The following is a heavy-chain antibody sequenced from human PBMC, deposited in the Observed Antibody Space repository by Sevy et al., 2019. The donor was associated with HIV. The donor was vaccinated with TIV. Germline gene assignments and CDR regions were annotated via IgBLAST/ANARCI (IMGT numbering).Heavy chain of an antibody. V-gene: IGHV3-23*01. Sequence: GGSLRLSCAASRFTFSNYAMSWVRQAPGKGLEWVSAISGSGGSTYYADSVKGRFTISRDNSMNTLYLQMNSLRAEDTAVYYCAKRIGDNRRDAFDIWGQGTMVTVSS. CDR1: RFTFSNYA. CDR3: AKRIGDNRRDAFDI. D-gene: IGHD3-3*01. CDR2: ISGSGGST. J-gene: IGHJ3*02.